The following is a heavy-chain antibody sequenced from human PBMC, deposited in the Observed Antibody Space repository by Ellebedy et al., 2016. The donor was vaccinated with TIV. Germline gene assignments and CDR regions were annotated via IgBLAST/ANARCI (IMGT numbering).Heavy chain of an antibody. CDR3: ARPLRSTVTTSIYCDY. Sequence: SETLSLTXTVSGGSISSSSYFWGWIRQPPGKGLEWIGIIYYSGSTYYNPSLNSRVSISVDTSKNQFSLNLNSVTAADTAVYYCARPLRSTVTTSIYCDYWGQGTLVTVSS. J-gene: IGHJ4*02. CDR2: IYYSGST. V-gene: IGHV4-39*01. CDR1: GGSISSSSYF. D-gene: IGHD4-17*01.